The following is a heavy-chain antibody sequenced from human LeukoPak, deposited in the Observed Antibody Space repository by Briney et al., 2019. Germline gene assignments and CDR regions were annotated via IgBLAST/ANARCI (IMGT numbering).Heavy chain of an antibody. CDR2: VESSTDGGTT. CDR1: GPTFRNAF. J-gene: IGHJ4*02. D-gene: IGHD3-3*01. CDR3: TTSPGITVFGVVTDY. V-gene: IGHV3-15*04. Sequence: GGSLRLSCAASGPTFRNAFMNWVRQAPGKGLEWVGRVESSTDGGTTDYAAPVKGRFTMSRDDSKNTLYLQMNNVKTEDTGVYYCTTSPGITVFGVVTDYWGQGTLVIVSS.